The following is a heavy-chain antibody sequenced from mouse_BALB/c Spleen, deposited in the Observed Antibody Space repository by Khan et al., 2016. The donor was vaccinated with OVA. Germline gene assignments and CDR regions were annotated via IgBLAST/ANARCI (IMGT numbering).Heavy chain of an antibody. V-gene: IGHV1-18*01. CDR2: VNPNNGGT. Sequence: VQLQQSGPDLVKPGASVKISCKTSGYSFTGYYIHWVKQSQGKSLEWIGRVNPNNGGTTYNQKFKGKAILTVEKSSSKAYMELRSLTSEDSAVYYCGRISIITVEGFAYWGQGTLVTVSA. CDR1: GYSFTGYY. D-gene: IGHD1-1*01. J-gene: IGHJ3*01. CDR3: GRISIITVEGFAY.